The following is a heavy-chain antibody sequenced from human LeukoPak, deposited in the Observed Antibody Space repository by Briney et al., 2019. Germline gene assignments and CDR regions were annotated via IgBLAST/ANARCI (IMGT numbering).Heavy chain of an antibody. Sequence: GRSLRLSCAASGFTFSSYGMHWVRQAPGKGLEWVAVIWYDGSNKYYADSVKGRFTISRDHSKNTLYLQMNSLRAEDTAVYYCARDRCSSTSCYQSGRYGMDVWGQGTTVTVSS. V-gene: IGHV3-33*01. CDR1: GFTFSSYG. J-gene: IGHJ6*02. CDR3: ARDRCSSTSCYQSGRYGMDV. D-gene: IGHD2-2*01. CDR2: IWYDGSNK.